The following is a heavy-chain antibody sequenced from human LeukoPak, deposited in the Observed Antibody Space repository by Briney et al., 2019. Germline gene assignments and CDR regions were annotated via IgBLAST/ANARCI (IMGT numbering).Heavy chain of an antibody. CDR2: TYTGGST. CDR1: GFTVSSNY. Sequence: GGSLRLSCAASGFTVSSNYMSWVRQAPGKGLEWVSVTYTGGSTNYADSVKGRFSISRDNSKNTLYLQMNSLRAEDTAVYYCARVDVVTVGKNAFDIWGQGTMVTVSA. J-gene: IGHJ3*02. CDR3: ARVDVVTVGKNAFDI. V-gene: IGHV3-53*01. D-gene: IGHD4-23*01.